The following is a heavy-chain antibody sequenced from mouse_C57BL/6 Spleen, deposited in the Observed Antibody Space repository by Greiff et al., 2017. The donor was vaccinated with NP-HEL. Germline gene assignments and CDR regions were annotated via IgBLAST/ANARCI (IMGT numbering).Heavy chain of an antibody. D-gene: IGHD2-9*01. J-gene: IGHJ1*03. CDR3: ARGTYYGYDWYFEV. CDR1: GYTFTSYW. Sequence: QVQLQQPGAELVKPGASVKLSCKASGYTFTSYWMHWVKQRPGRGLEWIGRIDPNSGGTKYNEKFKSKATLTVDKPSSAAYMQRSSLTSEDSAVYYCARGTYYGYDWYFEVWGTGTTVTVAS. V-gene: IGHV1-72*01. CDR2: IDPNSGGT.